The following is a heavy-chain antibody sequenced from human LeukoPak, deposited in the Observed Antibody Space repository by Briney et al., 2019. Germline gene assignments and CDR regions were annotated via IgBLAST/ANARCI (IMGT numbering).Heavy chain of an antibody. J-gene: IGHJ6*03. V-gene: IGHV4-61*02. CDR3: ARGIVGATTKKYYYMDV. D-gene: IGHD1-26*01. Sequence: PSETLSLTCTVSGGSISSGSYYWSWIRQPAGKGLEWIGRIYTSGSTNYNPSLKSRVTISVDTSKNQFSLKLSSVTAADTAVYYCARGIVGATTKKYYYMDVWGKGTTVTISS. CDR1: GGSISSGSYY. CDR2: IYTSGST.